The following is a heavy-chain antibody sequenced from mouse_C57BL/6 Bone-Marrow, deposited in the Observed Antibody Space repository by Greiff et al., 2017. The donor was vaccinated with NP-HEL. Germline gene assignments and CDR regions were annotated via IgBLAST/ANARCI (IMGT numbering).Heavy chain of an antibody. V-gene: IGHV1-64*01. CDR3: ARGWGYYAWFAY. CDR1: GYTFTSYW. D-gene: IGHD2-3*01. J-gene: IGHJ3*01. CDR2: IHPNSGST. Sequence: QVQLQQSGAELVKPGASVKLSCKASGYTFTSYWMHWVKQRPGQGLEWIGMIHPNSGSTNYNEKFKSKATLTVDKSSSTAYMQLSSLTSEDSAVYYCARGWGYYAWFAYWGQGTLVTVSA.